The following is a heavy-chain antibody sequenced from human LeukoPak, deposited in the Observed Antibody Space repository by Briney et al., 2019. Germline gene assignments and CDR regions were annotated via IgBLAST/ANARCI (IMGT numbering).Heavy chain of an antibody. V-gene: IGHV1-69*06. Sequence: SVKVSCKASGGTFSSYAISWVRQAPGQGLEWMGGIIPIFGTANYAQKFQGRVTITADKSTSTAYMELSSLRSEDTAVYYCARGNLRGYSYGYKFGSDAFDIWGQGTMDTVSS. CDR1: GGTFSSYA. D-gene: IGHD5-18*01. CDR3: ARGNLRGYSYGYKFGSDAFDI. J-gene: IGHJ3*02. CDR2: IIPIFGTA.